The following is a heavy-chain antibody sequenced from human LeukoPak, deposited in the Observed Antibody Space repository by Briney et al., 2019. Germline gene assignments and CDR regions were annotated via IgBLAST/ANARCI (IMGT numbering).Heavy chain of an antibody. D-gene: IGHD2-15*01. CDR3: ARARDIVVVVAATRSGNWFDP. CDR1: LFTFSSYG. Sequence: GGSLRLSCAAPLFTFSSYGMHWGRPAPGTGLERVAVIWYDGSTKNYADSVKGRFTISRDNSKNTLYLQMNSLRAEDTAVYYCARARDIVVVVAATRSGNWFDPWGQGTLVTVSS. V-gene: IGHV3-33*01. CDR2: IWYDGSTK. J-gene: IGHJ5*02.